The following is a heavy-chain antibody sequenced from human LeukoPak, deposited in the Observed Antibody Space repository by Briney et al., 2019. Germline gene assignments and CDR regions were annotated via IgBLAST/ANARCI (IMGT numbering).Heavy chain of an antibody. V-gene: IGHV4-39*01. CDR1: GGSISSSSYY. J-gene: IGHJ4*02. Sequence: SETLSLTCTVSGGSISSSSYYWGWIRQPPGKGLEWIGSIYYSGSTYYNPSLKSRATISVDTSKNQFSLKLSSVTAADTAVYYCASVDFWATYYFDYWGQGTLVTVSS. D-gene: IGHD3-3*01. CDR3: ASVDFWATYYFDY. CDR2: IYYSGST.